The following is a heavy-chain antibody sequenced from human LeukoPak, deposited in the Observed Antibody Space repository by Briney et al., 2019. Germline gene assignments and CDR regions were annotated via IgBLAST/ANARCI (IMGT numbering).Heavy chain of an antibody. CDR3: ARQGAGIPFDY. CDR1: GGSISSYY. CDR2: IYYSGST. Sequence: SETLSLTCTVSGGSISSYYWSWIRQPPGKGLEWIGYIYYSGSTNYNPSLKSRVTISVDTSKNQFSLKLSSVTAADTAVYYCARQGAGIPFDYWGRGTLVTVSS. V-gene: IGHV4-59*08. J-gene: IGHJ4*02. D-gene: IGHD3-10*01.